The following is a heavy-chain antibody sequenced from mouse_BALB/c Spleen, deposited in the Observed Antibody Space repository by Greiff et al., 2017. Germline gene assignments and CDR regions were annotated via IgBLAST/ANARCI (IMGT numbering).Heavy chain of an antibody. CDR2: ISYSGST. CDR1: GYSITSDYA. V-gene: IGHV3-2*02. J-gene: IGHJ4*01. D-gene: IGHD2-4*01. CDR3: ARDDYESYYAMDY. Sequence: EVQGVESGPGLVKPSQSLSLTCTVTGYSITSDYAWNWIRQFPGNKLEWMGYISYSGSTSYNPSLKSRISITRDTSKNQFFLQLNSVTTEDTATYYCARDDYESYYAMDYWGQGTSVTVSS.